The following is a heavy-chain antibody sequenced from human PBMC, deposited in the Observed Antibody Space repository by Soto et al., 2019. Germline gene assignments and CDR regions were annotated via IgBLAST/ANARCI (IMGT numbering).Heavy chain of an antibody. J-gene: IGHJ4*02. CDR1: RVTLIGYW. CDR3: ANFDY. V-gene: IGHV3-7*05. CDR2: IRQDGGQM. Sequence: GGSLRLSCVASRVTLIGYWMSWVRQAPGRGLEWVASIRQDGGQMYYADSVKGRFTISRDNAKNSLYLQMNSLRVEDTALYYCANFDYWGQGTLVTVSS.